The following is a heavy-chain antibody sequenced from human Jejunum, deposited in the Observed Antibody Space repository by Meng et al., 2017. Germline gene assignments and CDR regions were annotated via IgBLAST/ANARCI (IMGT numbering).Heavy chain of an antibody. CDR2: IYYSGGT. V-gene: IGHV4-61*08. Sequence: HVQVQESGPGLVRPSETLSLTCTVSGGSVSSAAYYWNWIRQPPGKGLEWIGYIYYSGGTTYSPSLNSRVTISIDTAKNQVSLKVSSVTAADTAVYYCAHSSSSSSFGFDYWGQGTLVTVSS. CDR1: GGSVSSAAYY. D-gene: IGHD6-6*01. CDR3: AHSSSSSSFGFDY. J-gene: IGHJ4*02.